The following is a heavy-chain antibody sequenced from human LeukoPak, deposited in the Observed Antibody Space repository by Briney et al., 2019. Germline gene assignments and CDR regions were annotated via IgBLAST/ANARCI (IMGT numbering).Heavy chain of an antibody. V-gene: IGHV3-30*04. J-gene: IGHJ6*02. CDR3: ARDLLGVSYGMDV. Sequence: GRSLRLSCAASGFTFSSYTMHWVRQAPGKGLEWVAVISYDGSNKYYADSVKGRFTISRDNSKNTLYLQMNSLRAEDTAVYYCARDLLGVSYGMDVWGQGTTVTVSS. D-gene: IGHD2-15*01. CDR1: GFTFSSYT. CDR2: ISYDGSNK.